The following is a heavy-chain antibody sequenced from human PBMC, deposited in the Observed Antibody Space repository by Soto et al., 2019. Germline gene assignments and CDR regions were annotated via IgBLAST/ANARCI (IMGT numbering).Heavy chain of an antibody. CDR3: ARDGVRHSSSSDSDY. Sequence: SETLSLTCTVSGGSISSGGYYWSWIRQHPGKGLEWIGYIYYSGSTYYNPSLKSRVTISVDTSKNQFSLKLSSVTAADTAVYYCARDGVRHSSSSDSDYWGQGTLVTVSS. D-gene: IGHD6-6*01. CDR2: IYYSGST. J-gene: IGHJ4*02. V-gene: IGHV4-31*03. CDR1: GGSISSGGYY.